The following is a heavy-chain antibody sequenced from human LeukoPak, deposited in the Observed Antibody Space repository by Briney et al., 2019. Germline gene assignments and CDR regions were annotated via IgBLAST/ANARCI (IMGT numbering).Heavy chain of an antibody. V-gene: IGHV5-51*01. Sequence: GESLKISCKGSGYSFTSYWIGWVRQMPGKGLEWMGIIYPGDSDTRYSTSFQGQVTISADKSISTAYLQWSSLKASDTAMYYCARTTIGYCSSTSCYVFDYWGQGTLVTVSS. J-gene: IGHJ4*02. CDR1: GYSFTSYW. CDR3: ARTTIGYCSSTSCYVFDY. CDR2: IYPGDSDT. D-gene: IGHD2-2*01.